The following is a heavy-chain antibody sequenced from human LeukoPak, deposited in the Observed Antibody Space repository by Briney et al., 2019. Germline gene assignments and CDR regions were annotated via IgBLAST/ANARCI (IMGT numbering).Heavy chain of an antibody. D-gene: IGHD6-19*01. CDR2: IYYSGNT. V-gene: IGHV4-59*01. CDR1: GGSISSYY. Sequence: KPSETLSLTCTVSGGSISSYYWSWIRQPPGKGPECIGYIYYSGNTKYNPSLKSRVTISVDTSKNQFSLKLSSVTAADTAMYYCARHSSGWYPDYWGQGTLATVSS. J-gene: IGHJ4*02. CDR3: ARHSSGWYPDY.